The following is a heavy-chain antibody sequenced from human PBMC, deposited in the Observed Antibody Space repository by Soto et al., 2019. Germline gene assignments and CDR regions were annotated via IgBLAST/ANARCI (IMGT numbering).Heavy chain of an antibody. CDR2: IIPIFGTA. V-gene: IGHV1-69*13. J-gene: IGHJ4*02. D-gene: IGHD3-22*01. Sequence: ASVKVSCKASGGTFSSYAISWVRQAPGQGLEWMGGIIPIFGTANYAQKFQGRVTITADASTSTAYMELSSLRSEDTAVYYCARSTYYYDSSGPRPLGYFDYWGQGTLVTV. CDR1: GGTFSSYA. CDR3: ARSTYYYDSSGPRPLGYFDY.